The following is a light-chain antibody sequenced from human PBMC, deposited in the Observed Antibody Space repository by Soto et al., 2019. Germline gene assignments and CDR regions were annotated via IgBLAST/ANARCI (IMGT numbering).Light chain of an antibody. CDR3: QQYGSSPT. CDR2: GPS. V-gene: IGKV3-20*01. CDR1: QSVSAGY. Sequence: EIVLTQSPGTLSLSPGERATLSCRASQSVSAGYLAWYQQKPGQAPRLLIYGPSNRATGIADRFSGSGSGTDFTLTISRLEPDDSAVYYCQQYGSSPTFGQGTRLEIK. J-gene: IGKJ5*01.